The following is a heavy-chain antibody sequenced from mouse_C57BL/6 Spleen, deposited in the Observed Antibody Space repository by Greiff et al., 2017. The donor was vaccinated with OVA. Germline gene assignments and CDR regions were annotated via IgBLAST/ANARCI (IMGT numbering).Heavy chain of an antibody. Sequence: QVQLQQSGAELVRPGASVTLSCKASGYTFTDYEMHWVKQTPVHGLEWIGAIDPETGGTAYNQKFKGKAILTADKSSSTAYMELRSLTSEDSAVYYCTRKVYDGYYNWYFDVWGTGTTVTVSS. D-gene: IGHD2-3*01. CDR2: IDPETGGT. J-gene: IGHJ1*03. CDR1: GYTFTDYE. CDR3: TRKVYDGYYNWYFDV. V-gene: IGHV1-15*01.